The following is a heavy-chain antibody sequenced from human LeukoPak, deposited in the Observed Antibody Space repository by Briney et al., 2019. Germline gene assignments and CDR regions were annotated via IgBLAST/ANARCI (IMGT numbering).Heavy chain of an antibody. D-gene: IGHD3-22*01. CDR3: ARDAPDSSGYYPTYFDY. V-gene: IGHV4-59*01. J-gene: IGHJ4*02. CDR2: IYYSGST. Sequence: NPSETLSLTCTVSGGSISSYYWSWIRQPPGKGLEWIGYIYYSGSTNYNPSLKSRVTISVDTSKNQFSLKLSSVTAADTAVYYCARDAPDSSGYYPTYFDYWGQGTLVTVSS. CDR1: GGSISSYY.